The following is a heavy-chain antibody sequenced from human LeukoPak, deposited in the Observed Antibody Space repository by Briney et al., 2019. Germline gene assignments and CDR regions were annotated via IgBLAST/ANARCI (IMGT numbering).Heavy chain of an antibody. D-gene: IGHD1-26*01. V-gene: IGHV4-59*01. CDR3: ARYVGATSFDY. J-gene: IGHJ4*02. CDR2: IYYSGST. Sequence: PSETLSLTCTVSGGPISSYYWSWIRQSPGKRLEWIGYIYYSGSTNYNPSLKSRVTISVDTSKNQFSLKLSSVTAADTAVYYCARYVGATSFDYWGQGTLVTVSS. CDR1: GGPISSYY.